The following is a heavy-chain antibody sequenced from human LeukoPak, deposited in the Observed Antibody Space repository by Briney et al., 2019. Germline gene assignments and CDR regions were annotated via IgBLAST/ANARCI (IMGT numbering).Heavy chain of an antibody. CDR3: ARHEAVAGTADAFDI. D-gene: IGHD6-19*01. CDR2: IYYSGST. J-gene: IGHJ3*02. Sequence: SETLSLTCTLSGGSISSYYWSWIRQPPGKGLEWIGSIYYSGSTNYNPSLKSRVTISVDTSKNQFSLKLSSVTAADTAVYYCARHEAVAGTADAFDIWGQGTMVTVSS. CDR1: GGSISSYY. V-gene: IGHV4-59*08.